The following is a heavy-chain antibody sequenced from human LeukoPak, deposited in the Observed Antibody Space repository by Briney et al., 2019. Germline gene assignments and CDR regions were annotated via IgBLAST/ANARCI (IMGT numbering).Heavy chain of an antibody. D-gene: IGHD3-3*01. CDR1: GGSISSSTYY. CDR2: IYYRGST. J-gene: IGHJ5*02. V-gene: IGHV4-39*01. Sequence: PSETLSLTCTVSGGSISSSTYYWGRIRQPPGQGLEWIGTIYYRGSTYYNPSLESRVTISVDTSKNQFSLKLTSVTAADTAVYYCARLGRTYYDFWSGPWGQGTLVTVSS. CDR3: ARLGRTYYDFWSGP.